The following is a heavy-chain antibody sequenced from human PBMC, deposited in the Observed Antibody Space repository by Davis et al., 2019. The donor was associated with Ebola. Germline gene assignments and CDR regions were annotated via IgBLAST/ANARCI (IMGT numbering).Heavy chain of an antibody. V-gene: IGHV5-51*01. Sequence: PGGSLRLSCKGSGYSFTSYWIGWVRQMPGKGLEWMGIIYPGDSDTRYSPSFQGQVTISADKSISTAYLQWSSLKASDTAMYYCARRIMITFGGVIERYFDYWGQGTLVTVSS. CDR1: GYSFTSYW. CDR2: IYPGDSDT. D-gene: IGHD3-16*02. CDR3: ARRIMITFGGVIERYFDY. J-gene: IGHJ4*02.